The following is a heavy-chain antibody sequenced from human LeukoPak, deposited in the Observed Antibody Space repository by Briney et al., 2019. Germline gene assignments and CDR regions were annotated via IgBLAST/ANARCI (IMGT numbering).Heavy chain of an antibody. CDR3: ARVPYYDSSGYYSDAFDI. D-gene: IGHD3-22*01. V-gene: IGHV4-4*07. Sequence: SETLSLTCTVSGGSISSYYWSWIRQPAGKGLEWIGRIYTSGSTNYNPSLKSRVTMSVDTSKNQFSLKLSSVTAADTAVYYCARVPYYDSSGYYSDAFDIWGQGTMVTVSS. CDR1: GGSISSYY. J-gene: IGHJ3*02. CDR2: IYTSGST.